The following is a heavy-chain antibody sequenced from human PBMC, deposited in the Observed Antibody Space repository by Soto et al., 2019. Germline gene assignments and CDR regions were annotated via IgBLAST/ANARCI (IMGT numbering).Heavy chain of an antibody. J-gene: IGHJ6*02. CDR2: ISYSGDRT. Sequence: GGSLRLSCAASGFTFNKYAMSWVGLSPGKGLEWVSAISYSGDRTFYADSAKGRFTISRDNSKNTLYLEMKSLRAEDTAIYYCAKVTIEVPAPGTAVWGQGTTVTVSS. CDR3: AKVTIEVPAPGTAV. V-gene: IGHV3-23*01. D-gene: IGHD6-13*01. CDR1: GFTFNKYA.